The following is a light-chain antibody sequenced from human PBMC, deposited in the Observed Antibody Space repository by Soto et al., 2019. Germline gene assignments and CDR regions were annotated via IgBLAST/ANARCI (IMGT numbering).Light chain of an antibody. CDR1: QSVDRRS. J-gene: IGKJ1*01. Sequence: IVLTQSPGTLSLSPGERATLSCRASQSVDRRSLAWYQQKPGQAPRLLISGISNRATGIPDRFSGSGSGADFTLTISRLEPEDFAVYYCQQYHNSRTFGQGNKVEIK. CDR2: GIS. CDR3: QQYHNSRT. V-gene: IGKV3-20*01.